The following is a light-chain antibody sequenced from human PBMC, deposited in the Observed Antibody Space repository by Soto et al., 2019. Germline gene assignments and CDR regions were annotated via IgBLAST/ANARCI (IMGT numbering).Light chain of an antibody. CDR2: EVF. CDR1: SSDVGSYNL. CDR3: CSYAGRATYV. J-gene: IGLJ2*01. Sequence: HSALTQPASVSGSPGQSITISCTGPSSDVGSYNLVSWYQQYPGKAPKLIIFEVFKRPSGVSHRFSGSKSGNTASLTISGLQAEDEANYYCCSYAGRATYVFGGGTKLTVL. V-gene: IGLV2-23*02.